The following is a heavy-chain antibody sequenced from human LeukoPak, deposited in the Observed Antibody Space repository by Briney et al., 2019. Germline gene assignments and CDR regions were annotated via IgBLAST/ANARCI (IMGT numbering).Heavy chain of an antibody. CDR1: GGSISSYY. V-gene: IGHV4-59*01. CDR2: IYYSGST. Sequence: PSETLSLTCTVSGGSISSYYWSWIRQPPGKGLEWIGYIYYSGSTNYNPSLKSRVTISVDTSKNQFSLKLSSVTAADTAVYYCARDKGNDYYDSSGYYFPWHYYSMDVWGQGTTVTVSS. J-gene: IGHJ6*02. CDR3: ARDKGNDYYDSSGYYFPWHYYSMDV. D-gene: IGHD3-22*01.